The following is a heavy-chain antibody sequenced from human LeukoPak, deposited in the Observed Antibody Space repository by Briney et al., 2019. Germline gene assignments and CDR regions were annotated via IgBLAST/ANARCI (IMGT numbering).Heavy chain of an antibody. CDR2: INAGNGNT. Sequence: GASVKVSCKASGYTFTSYAMHWVRQAPGQRLEWMGWINAGNGNTKYSQKFQGRVTITRDTSASTAYMELSSLRAEDTAMYYCARIDSGTYYSDDYWGQGTLVTVSS. CDR1: GYTFTSYA. V-gene: IGHV1-3*01. J-gene: IGHJ4*02. CDR3: ARIDSGTYYSDDY. D-gene: IGHD3-10*01.